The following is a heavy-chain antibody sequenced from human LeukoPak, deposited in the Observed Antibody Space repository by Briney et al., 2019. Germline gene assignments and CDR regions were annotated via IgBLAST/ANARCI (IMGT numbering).Heavy chain of an antibody. CDR1: GFTFSSYG. V-gene: IGHV3-33*01. J-gene: IGHJ3*02. D-gene: IGHD3-9*01. Sequence: PGGSLRLSCAASGFTFSSYGMHWVRQAPGKGLEWVAVIWYDGSNKYYADSVKGRFTISRDNSKNTLYLQMNSLRAEDTAVYYCARDKSYFGPDIWGQGTMVTVSS. CDR3: ARDKSYFGPDI. CDR2: IWYDGSNK.